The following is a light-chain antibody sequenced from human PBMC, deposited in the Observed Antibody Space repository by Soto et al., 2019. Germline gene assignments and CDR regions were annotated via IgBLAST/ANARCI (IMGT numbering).Light chain of an antibody. CDR1: QSIRSIY. J-gene: IGKJ5*01. CDR2: GTS. CDR3: HKYGELAIT. Sequence: EIVLTQSPGTLSLSPGERATLSCRASQSIRSIYLAWYQQKAGQAPRLVIYGTSSRATGIPDRFSGSGSGTDFTLTISRLQPEDFAVYYCHKYGELAITFGQGTRLGIK. V-gene: IGKV3-20*01.